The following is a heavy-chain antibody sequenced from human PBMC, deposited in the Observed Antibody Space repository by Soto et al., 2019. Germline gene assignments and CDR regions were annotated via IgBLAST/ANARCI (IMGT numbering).Heavy chain of an antibody. CDR3: ARQVYGTSFDY. CDR1: GFIVSDNY. J-gene: IGHJ4*02. V-gene: IGHV3-53*01. Sequence: XGSLRLSCASSGFIVSDNYINCVRQAPGKGLEWVSVTYTGGYTYYADSVKGRFTISRDNSKNTLYLQMNSLRAEDTAVYYCARQVYGTSFDYWRQGTLVTLSS. D-gene: IGHD1-7*01. CDR2: TYTGGYT.